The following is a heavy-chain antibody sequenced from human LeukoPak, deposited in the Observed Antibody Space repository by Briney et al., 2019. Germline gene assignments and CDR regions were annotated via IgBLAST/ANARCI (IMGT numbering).Heavy chain of an antibody. CDR1: GGSISSGGYF. J-gene: IGHJ5*02. D-gene: IGHD3-3*01. V-gene: IGHV4-31*03. CDR3: AREGYDFWSGYYYPLNWFDP. Sequence: PSETLSLTCTVSGGSISSGGYFGSWIPQHPGKGLQRIGYIYYSGSTYYNPSLKSRVTISVDTSKNQFYLKLSSVTAAHTAVYYCAREGYDFWSGYYYPLNWFDPWGQGTLVTVSS. CDR2: IYYSGST.